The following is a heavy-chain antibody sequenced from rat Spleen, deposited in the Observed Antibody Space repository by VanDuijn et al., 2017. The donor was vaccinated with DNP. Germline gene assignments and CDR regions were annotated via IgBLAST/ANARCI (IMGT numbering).Heavy chain of an antibody. CDR2: IWSTGGT. Sequence: QVQLKESGPGLVQPSQTLSLTCTVAGFSLTSYNVHWVRQPPGKGLEWMGVIWSTGGTRYNSALKSRLSISKDTSKSQVFLQMTSLQPEDSVTYYFARHSPRRVWGNFDFWGPGTMVTVSS. D-gene: IGHD1-11*01. CDR1: GFSLTSYN. V-gene: IGHV2-41*01. J-gene: IGHJ1*01. CDR3: ARHSPRRVWGNFDF.